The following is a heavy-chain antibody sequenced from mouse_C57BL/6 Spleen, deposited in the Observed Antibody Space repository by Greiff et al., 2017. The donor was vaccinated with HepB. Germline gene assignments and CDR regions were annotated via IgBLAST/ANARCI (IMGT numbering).Heavy chain of an antibody. Sequence: VQLQQSGPELVKPGASVKISCKASGYTFTDYYMNWVKQSHGKSLEWIGDINPNNGGTSYNQKFKGKATLTVDKSSSTAYMELRSLTSEDSAVYYCAGGSRWYFDVWGTGTTVTVSS. D-gene: IGHD1-1*01. V-gene: IGHV1-26*01. J-gene: IGHJ1*03. CDR1: GYTFTDYY. CDR3: AGGSRWYFDV. CDR2: INPNNGGT.